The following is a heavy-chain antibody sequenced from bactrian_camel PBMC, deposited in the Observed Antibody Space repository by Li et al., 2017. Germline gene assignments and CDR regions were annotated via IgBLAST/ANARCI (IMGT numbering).Heavy chain of an antibody. CDR1: GFTFSNVG. J-gene: IGHJ4*01. CDR2: INSGGGFT. CDR3: AAVGWVIGRRGY. Sequence: VQLVESGGGLVQPGGSLRLSCAASGFTFSNVGMSWVRQAPGKGLEWVSGINSGGGFTSYADSAKGRFTISRDNAKNTLYLQMNGLKTEDTAVYYCAAVGWVIGRRGYWGQGTQVTVS. D-gene: IGHD3*01. V-gene: IGHV3S42*01.